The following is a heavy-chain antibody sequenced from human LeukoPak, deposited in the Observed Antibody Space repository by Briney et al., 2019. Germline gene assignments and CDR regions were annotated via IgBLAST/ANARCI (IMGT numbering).Heavy chain of an antibody. CDR3: ARGPGRCDFWSGYYGYYYYYMDV. J-gene: IGHJ6*03. D-gene: IGHD3-3*01. Sequence: ASVKVSCKASGYTFNSNDINWVRQATGQGLEWMGWMNPNSGNTGYAQKFQGRVTMTRNTSISTAYMELSSLRSEDTAVHYCARGPGRCDFWSGYYGYYYYYMDVWGKGTTVTVSS. CDR2: MNPNSGNT. CDR1: GYTFNSND. V-gene: IGHV1-8*01.